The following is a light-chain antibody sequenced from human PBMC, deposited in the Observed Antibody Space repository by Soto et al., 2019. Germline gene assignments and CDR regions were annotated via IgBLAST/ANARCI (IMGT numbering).Light chain of an antibody. Sequence: QSALTQPPSASGSPGQSVTISCTGTSSDVGAYNFVSWYQQHSDKAPKLMIYEVSKRPSGVPDRFSGSKSGNTASLTVSGLQAEDEADYYCSSYAGSTYVFGTGTKVTVL. V-gene: IGLV2-8*01. CDR1: SSDVGAYNF. CDR2: EVS. J-gene: IGLJ1*01. CDR3: SSYAGSTYV.